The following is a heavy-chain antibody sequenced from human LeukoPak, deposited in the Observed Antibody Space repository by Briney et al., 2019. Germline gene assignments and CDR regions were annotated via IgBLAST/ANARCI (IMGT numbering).Heavy chain of an antibody. V-gene: IGHV3-7*01. CDR3: ARARSTTGTTCYGY. D-gene: IGHD1-1*01. Sequence: GGSLRLSCAASGFTFSNYLMGWVRQAPGKGLEWVANIRQDGSEKYYLDSVKGRFTISRDTAENSLYLQMNNLRAEDTAVYYCARARSTTGTTCYGYWGQGALVTVSS. J-gene: IGHJ4*02. CDR1: GFTFSNYL. CDR2: IRQDGSEK.